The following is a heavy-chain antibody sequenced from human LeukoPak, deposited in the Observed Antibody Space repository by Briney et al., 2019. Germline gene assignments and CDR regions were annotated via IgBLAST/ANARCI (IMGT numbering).Heavy chain of an antibody. D-gene: IGHD1-1*01. V-gene: IGHV3-23*01. Sequence: GGSLRLSCSASGFPFSSYAMHWVRQAPGKGLEWVSTISGGGGRTWYADSVKGRFTISRDNSKNTVEVQLNSLRAEDTAVYYCAKFRGSERTVIDCWGQGTLVTVSS. CDR3: AKFRGSERTVIDC. J-gene: IGHJ4*02. CDR2: ISGGGGRT. CDR1: GFPFSSYA.